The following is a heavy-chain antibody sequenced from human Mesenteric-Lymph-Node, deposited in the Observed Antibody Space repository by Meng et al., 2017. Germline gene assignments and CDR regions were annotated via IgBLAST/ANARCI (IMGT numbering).Heavy chain of an antibody. V-gene: IGHV3-7*01. CDR2: INQDGSET. CDR1: GFTFSSHW. D-gene: IGHD3-10*01. J-gene: IGHJ5*02. Sequence: GESLKISCAVSGFTFSSHWMSWVRQAPGKGLEWVANINQDGSETNYVDSVKGRFTISRDDAKNSLYLQMNSLRAEDTAVYYCATSLWFGEVGRSWGQGTMVTVSS. CDR3: ATSLWFGEVGRS.